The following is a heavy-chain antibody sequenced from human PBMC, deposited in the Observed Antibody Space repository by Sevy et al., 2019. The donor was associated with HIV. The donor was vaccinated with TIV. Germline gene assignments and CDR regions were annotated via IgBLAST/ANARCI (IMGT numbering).Heavy chain of an antibody. CDR3: AAQMLRDHDAFDI. V-gene: IGHV3-30*04. CDR2: ISYDGSNK. Sequence: GGSLRLSCAASGFTFSSYAMHWVRQAPGKGLEWVAVISYDGSNKYYADSVKGRFTISRDNSKNTLYLQMNSLRAEDTAVYYCAAQMLRDHDAFDIWCQGTMVTVSS. D-gene: IGHD2-2*01. CDR1: GFTFSSYA. J-gene: IGHJ3*02.